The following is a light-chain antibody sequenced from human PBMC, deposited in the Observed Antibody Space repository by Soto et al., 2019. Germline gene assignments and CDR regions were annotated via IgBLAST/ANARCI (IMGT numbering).Light chain of an antibody. CDR1: QSISSY. V-gene: IGKV1-39*01. CDR2: AAS. Sequence: DIHMTHSPSSLSSSVGDRVTITCLASQSISSYLNWYQQKPGKAPKLLIYAASSLQSGVPSRFSGSGSGTDFTLTISSLQPEDFATYYCQQSYSTPELTFGGGTKVDIK. J-gene: IGKJ4*01. CDR3: QQSYSTPELT.